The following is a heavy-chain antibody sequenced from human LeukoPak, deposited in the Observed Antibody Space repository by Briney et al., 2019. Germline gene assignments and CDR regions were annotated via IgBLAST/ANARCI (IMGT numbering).Heavy chain of an antibody. Sequence: SETLSLTCAVSGYSISSGYYSGWIRQPPGKGLEWIGSIYHSGSTYYNPSLKSRVTISVDTSKNQFSLKLSSVTAADTAVYYCASRVYYYGSGSYYSWFDPWGQGTLVTVSS. J-gene: IGHJ5*02. V-gene: IGHV4-38-2*01. D-gene: IGHD3-10*01. CDR1: GYSISSGYY. CDR2: IYHSGST. CDR3: ASRVYYYGSGSYYSWFDP.